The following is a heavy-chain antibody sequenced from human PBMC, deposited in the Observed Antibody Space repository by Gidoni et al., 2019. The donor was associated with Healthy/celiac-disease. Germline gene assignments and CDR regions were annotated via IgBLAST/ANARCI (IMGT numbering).Heavy chain of an antibody. CDR1: GFTFSSYS. CDR2: ISSSSSTI. D-gene: IGHD3-3*01. Sequence: EVQLVESGGGLVQPGGSRRLSCAASGFTFSSYSMNWVRQAPGKGLEWVSYISSSSSTIYYADSVKGRFTISRDNAKNSLYLQMNSLRDEDTAVYYCARSVRFLDTVNLYYYYYYMDVWGKGTTVTVSS. V-gene: IGHV3-48*02. J-gene: IGHJ6*03. CDR3: ARSVRFLDTVNLYYYYYYMDV.